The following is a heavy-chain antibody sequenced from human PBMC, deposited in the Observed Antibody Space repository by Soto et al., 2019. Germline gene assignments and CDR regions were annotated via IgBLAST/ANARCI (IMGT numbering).Heavy chain of an antibody. D-gene: IGHD6-19*01. CDR1: GFTFSSYA. Sequence: GVSLRRSCAASGFTFSSYALSWFRQAPGKGLEWVSAISGSGGSTYYADSVKGRFTISRDNSKNTLYLQMNSLRAEDTAVYYCARHSSGWYFDYWGEGILVTVSS. CDR2: ISGSGGST. V-gene: IGHV3-23*01. J-gene: IGHJ4*02. CDR3: ARHSSGWYFDY.